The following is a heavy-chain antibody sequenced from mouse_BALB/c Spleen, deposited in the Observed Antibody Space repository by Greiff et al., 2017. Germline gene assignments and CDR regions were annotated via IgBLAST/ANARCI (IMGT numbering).Heavy chain of an antibody. Sequence: VQLQQSGPELVKPGASVKISCKASGYSFTCYFMNWVKQSHGKSLEWIGRINPYNGDTFYNQKFKGKATLTVDKSSSTAHMELLSLTSEDSAVYYCGRSAPTVVAPYFDVWGAGTTVTVSS. V-gene: IGHV1-37*01. CDR3: GRSAPTVVAPYFDV. J-gene: IGHJ1*01. CDR2: INPYNGDT. CDR1: GYSFTCYF. D-gene: IGHD1-1*01.